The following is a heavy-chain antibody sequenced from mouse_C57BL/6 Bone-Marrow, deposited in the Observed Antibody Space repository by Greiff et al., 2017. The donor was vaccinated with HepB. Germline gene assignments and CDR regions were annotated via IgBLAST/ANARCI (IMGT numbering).Heavy chain of an antibody. CDR3: ARRKGYYDPFAY. CDR2: IHPNSGST. V-gene: IGHV1-64*01. Sequence: QVQLQQPGAELVKPGASVKLSCKASGYTFTSYWMHWVKQRPGQGLEWIGMIHPNSGSTNYNEKFKSKATLTVDKSSSTAYMQLSSLTSEDSAVYYYARRKGYYDPFAYWGQGTLVTVSA. D-gene: IGHD2-3*01. J-gene: IGHJ3*01. CDR1: GYTFTSYW.